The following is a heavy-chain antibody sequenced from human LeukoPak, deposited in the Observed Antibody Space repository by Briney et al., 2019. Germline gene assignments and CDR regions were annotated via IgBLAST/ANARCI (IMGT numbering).Heavy chain of an antibody. J-gene: IGHJ4*02. V-gene: IGHV3-7*03. CDR2: IKQDGSEK. CDR1: GFSLSSYW. D-gene: IGHD4-23*01. CDR3: AKDRSLLYGGNTSSC. Sequence: GGSLRLSCAASGFSLSSYWMTWVRQTPGRGLEWVANIKQDGSEKNYVDSVKGRFTISRDNSKNTLYLQMNSLRAEDTAVYYCAKDRSLLYGGNTSSCWGQGTLVTVSS.